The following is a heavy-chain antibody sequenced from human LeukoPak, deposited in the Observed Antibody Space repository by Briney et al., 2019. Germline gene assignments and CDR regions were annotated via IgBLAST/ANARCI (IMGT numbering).Heavy chain of an antibody. D-gene: IGHD3-10*01. Sequence: GSLRLSCAASGFSFSSYWMSWVRQAPGKGLEWVANIKQDGTDKYYLDSVKGRFTISRDNAKNSLFLQMNSLRAEDTAIYYCAKAGPVVRGFIGYYWGQGTLVTVSS. CDR1: GFSFSSYW. CDR3: AKAGPVVRGFIGYY. J-gene: IGHJ4*02. CDR2: IKQDGTDK. V-gene: IGHV3-7*03.